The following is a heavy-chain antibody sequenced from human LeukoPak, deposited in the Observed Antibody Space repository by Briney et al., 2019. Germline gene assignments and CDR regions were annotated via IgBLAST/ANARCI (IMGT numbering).Heavy chain of an antibody. D-gene: IGHD5-12*01. CDR1: GYTFTGYY. V-gene: IGHV1-69*13. CDR2: IIPIFGTA. J-gene: IGHJ3*02. Sequence: ASVKVSCKASGYTFTGYYMHWVRQAPGQGLEWMGGIIPIFGTANYAQKFQGRVTITADESTSTAYMELSSLRSEDTAVYYCARDSKRGYSGYDSAFDIWGQGTMVTVSS. CDR3: ARDSKRGYSGYDSAFDI.